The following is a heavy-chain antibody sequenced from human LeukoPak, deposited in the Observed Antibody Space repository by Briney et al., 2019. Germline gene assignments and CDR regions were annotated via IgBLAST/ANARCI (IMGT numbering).Heavy chain of an antibody. Sequence: SETLSLTCTVSGDSISSGTYYWGWIRQPPGKGLEWIGSMYYSGSTNYNPSLKSRVTISVDTSKNQFSLKLSSVTAADTAMYYCARDREAARPTWDNWFDPWGQGTLVTVSS. V-gene: IGHV4-39*07. D-gene: IGHD6-6*01. J-gene: IGHJ5*02. CDR3: ARDREAARPTWDNWFDP. CDR1: GDSISSGTYY. CDR2: MYYSGST.